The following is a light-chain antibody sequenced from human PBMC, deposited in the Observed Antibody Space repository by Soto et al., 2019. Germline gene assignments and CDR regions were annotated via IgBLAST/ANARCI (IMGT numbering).Light chain of an antibody. CDR1: SSDVGGYNY. V-gene: IGLV1-47*01. CDR2: RNN. J-gene: IGLJ1*01. Sequence: QSALTQPPSASGSPGQSVTISCTGTSSDVGGYNYVSWYQQLPGTAPKLLIYRNNQRPSGVPDRFSGSKSGTSASLAISGLQSEDEADYYCGAWDDTLNGYVFGLGTQLTVL. CDR3: GAWDDTLNGYV.